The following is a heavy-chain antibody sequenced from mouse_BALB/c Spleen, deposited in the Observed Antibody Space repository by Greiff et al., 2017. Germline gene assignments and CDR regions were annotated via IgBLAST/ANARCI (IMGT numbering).Heavy chain of an antibody. J-gene: IGHJ3*01. CDR3: AREGGNYACAY. Sequence: VKLMESGAELAKPGASVKMSCKASGYTFTSYWMHWVKQRPGQGLEWIGYINPSTGYTEYNQKFKDKATLTADKSSSTAYMQLSSLTSEDSAVYYCAREGGNYACAYWGQGTLVTVSA. V-gene: IGHV1-7*01. D-gene: IGHD2-1*01. CDR2: INPSTGYT. CDR1: GYTFTSYW.